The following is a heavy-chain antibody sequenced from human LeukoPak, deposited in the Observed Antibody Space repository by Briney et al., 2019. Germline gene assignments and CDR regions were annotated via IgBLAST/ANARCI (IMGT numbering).Heavy chain of an antibody. D-gene: IGHD2-15*01. J-gene: IGHJ4*02. CDR1: GGSISSSSYY. Sequence: SETLSLTCTVSGGSISSSSYYWGWIRQPPGKRLEWIGYIHYSGRTNYNPPLRSRVNISLDTSENQFSLRLSSVTAADTAVYYCARLGYCYDTHCLDDYWGQGALVTVSS. CDR3: ARLGYCYDTHCLDDY. CDR2: IHYSGRT. V-gene: IGHV4-61*05.